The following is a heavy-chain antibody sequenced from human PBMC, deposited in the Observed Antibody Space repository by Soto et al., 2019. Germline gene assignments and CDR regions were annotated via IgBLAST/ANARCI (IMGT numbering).Heavy chain of an antibody. CDR2: TSPKSGGT. V-gene: IGHV1-2*02. CDR3: ARPPGYISDWYYFDL. J-gene: IGHJ4*02. D-gene: IGHD6-19*01. CDR1: GYTFIDYY. Sequence: QVQLVQSGAEVKKPGASVKVSCEASGYTFIDYYMHWVRQAPGQGFVWMGRTSPKSGGTNYAQKFQGRVTMTWDTSLNTAYMELSSLMSEDTAVYYCARPPGYISDWYYFDLWGQGTLVTVSS.